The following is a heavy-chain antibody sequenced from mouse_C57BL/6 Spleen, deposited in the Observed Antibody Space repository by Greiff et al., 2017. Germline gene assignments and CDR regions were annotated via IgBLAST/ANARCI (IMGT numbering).Heavy chain of an antibody. V-gene: IGHV1-62-2*01. CDR1: GYTFTEYT. CDR3: ARHRSPYDNYFYSFDY. Sequence: QVQLQQPGAELVKPGASVKLSCKASGYTFTEYTIHWVKQRSGQGLEWIGWFYPGSGSIKYNEKFKDKATLTGHKSSSTVYMELSRLTSEDSAVYFCARHRSPYDNYFYSFDYGGQGTTLTVSS. D-gene: IGHD2-1*01. CDR2: FYPGSGSI. J-gene: IGHJ2*01.